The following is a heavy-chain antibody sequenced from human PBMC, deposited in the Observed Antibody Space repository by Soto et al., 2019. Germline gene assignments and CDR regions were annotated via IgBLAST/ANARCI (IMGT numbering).Heavy chain of an antibody. Sequence: QVHLVQSGAEVKKPGASVKVSCMASGYNFIAQNIHWVRQAPGLGLEWMGKMNPNGGGSDYAQEFQGRVTVTRQTSISTAYMELTRLKSDDTAVFYCARERHLNSPSDAFDLWGQGTMVIVSS. J-gene: IGHJ3*01. CDR2: MNPNGGGS. D-gene: IGHD1-7*01. V-gene: IGHV1-2*02. CDR1: GYNFIAQN. CDR3: ARERHLNSPSDAFDL.